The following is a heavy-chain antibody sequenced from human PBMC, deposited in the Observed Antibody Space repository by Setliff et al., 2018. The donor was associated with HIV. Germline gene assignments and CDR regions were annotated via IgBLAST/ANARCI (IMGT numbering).Heavy chain of an antibody. CDR3: ARLPGDRYSIAWDYYIDY. CDR2: FYYSGTT. CDR1: GGSITSQTYY. V-gene: IGHV4-39*07. J-gene: IGHJ4*02. Sequence: SETLSLTCTVSGGSITSQTYYWAWIRQPPGKGLEWIANFYYSGTTHYSSSLKSRVTVSLHTSRNQLSLRLTSVTAADTAVYYCARLPGDRYSIAWDYYIDYWGQGTLVTVSS. D-gene: IGHD6-19*01.